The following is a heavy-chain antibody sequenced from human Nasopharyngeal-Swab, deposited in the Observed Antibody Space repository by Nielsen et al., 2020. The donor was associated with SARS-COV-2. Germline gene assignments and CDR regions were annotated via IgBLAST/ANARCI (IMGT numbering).Heavy chain of an antibody. CDR1: GYTFISYA. D-gene: IGHD3-3*01. V-gene: IGHV1-3*01. J-gene: IGHJ4*02. CDR2: INGGNGNT. Sequence: ASEKVSCKASGYTFISYARHWVRQAPGQGLERMGWINGGNGNTKYSQRFQGRVTISRDTSANTAYMDLTSLRSEDTAVYYCAMQLPIFDFDFWSGLAYWGQGTLVTVSS. CDR3: AMQLPIFDFDFWSGLAY.